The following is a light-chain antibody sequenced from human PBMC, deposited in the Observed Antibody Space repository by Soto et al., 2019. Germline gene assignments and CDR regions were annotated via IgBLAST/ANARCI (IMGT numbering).Light chain of an antibody. CDR1: NSDVGGYNY. CDR3: SSYTSIDSWV. CDR2: RVS. Sequence: QSALTQPASVSGSPGQSIAISCTGTNSDVGGYNYVSWYQQHPGKAPKVMIYRVSNRPSGISSRFSGSKSGNTASLIISGLQAEDEADYYCSSYTSIDSWVFGGGTKLTVL. V-gene: IGLV2-14*01. J-gene: IGLJ3*02.